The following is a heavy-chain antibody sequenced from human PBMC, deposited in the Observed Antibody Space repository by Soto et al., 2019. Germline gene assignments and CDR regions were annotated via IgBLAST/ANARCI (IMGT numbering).Heavy chain of an antibody. D-gene: IGHD6-13*01. CDR3: ARYIAALKGYYYYGMEV. V-gene: IGHV1-18*01. CDR1: GYTFPSYG. J-gene: IGHJ6*02. Sequence: VSVQVSCKASGYTFPSYGISWLRQAPGQGLEWMGLISAYNGNTDYAQKLQGRGTMTTDTSTSTAYMELRSLRSDVTAVYYCARYIAALKGYYYYGMEVWGQGTTVTVSS. CDR2: ISAYNGNT.